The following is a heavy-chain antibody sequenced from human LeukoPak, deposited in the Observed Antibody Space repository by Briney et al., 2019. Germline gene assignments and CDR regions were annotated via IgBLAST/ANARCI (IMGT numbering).Heavy chain of an antibody. Sequence: GASVKVSCKASGYTFTSYAMHWVRQAPGQRLEWMGWMNPNSGNTGYAQKFQGRVTMTRNTSISTAYMELSSLRSEDTAVYYCARVPSIAVAGTGYWGQGTLVTVSS. D-gene: IGHD6-19*01. J-gene: IGHJ4*02. CDR1: GYTFTSYA. CDR3: ARVPSIAVAGTGY. CDR2: MNPNSGNT. V-gene: IGHV1-8*02.